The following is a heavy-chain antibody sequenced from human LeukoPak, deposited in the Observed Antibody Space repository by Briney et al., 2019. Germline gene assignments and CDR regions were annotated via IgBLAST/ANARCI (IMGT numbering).Heavy chain of an antibody. CDR2: IYYSGST. J-gene: IGHJ4*02. CDR1: GGSISTYY. V-gene: IGHV4-39*07. Sequence: PSETLSLTCTVSGGSISTYYWGWIRQPPGKGLEWIGSIYYSGSTYYNPSLKSRVTISVDTSKNQFSLKLSSVTAADTAVYYCARVPDYDSSGYYSDYWGQGTLVTVSS. CDR3: ARVPDYDSSGYYSDY. D-gene: IGHD3-22*01.